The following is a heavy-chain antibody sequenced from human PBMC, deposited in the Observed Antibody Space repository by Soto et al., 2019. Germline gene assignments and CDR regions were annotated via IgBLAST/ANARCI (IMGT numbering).Heavy chain of an antibody. D-gene: IGHD3-22*01. CDR1: GFTFSSYW. CDR3: ASVGYDSSGYYPPDAFDI. CDR2: INSDGSST. Sequence: PGGSLRLSCAASGFTFSSYWMHWVRQAPGKGLVWVSRINSDGSSTSYADSVKGRFTISRDNAKNTLYLQMNSLRAEDTAAYYCASVGYDSSGYYPPDAFDIWGQGTMVTVSS. J-gene: IGHJ3*02. V-gene: IGHV3-74*01.